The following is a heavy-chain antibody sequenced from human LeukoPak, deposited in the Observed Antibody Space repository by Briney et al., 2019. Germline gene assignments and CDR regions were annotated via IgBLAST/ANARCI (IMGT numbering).Heavy chain of an antibody. J-gene: IGHJ4*02. CDR2: ISYDGSNK. CDR1: GFIFSSHA. CDR3: ARDLVGYCSGGSCYGGFDC. V-gene: IGHV3-30*04. D-gene: IGHD2-15*01. Sequence: PGGSLRLSCAASGFIFSSHAMHWVRQAPGKGLEWVAVISYDGSNKYYADSVKGRFTISRDNSKNTLYLQMNSLRAEDTAVYYCARDLVGYCSGGSCYGGFDCWGQGTLVIVSS.